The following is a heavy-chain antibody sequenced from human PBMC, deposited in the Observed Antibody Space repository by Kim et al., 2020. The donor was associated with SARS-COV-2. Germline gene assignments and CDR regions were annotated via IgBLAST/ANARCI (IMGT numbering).Heavy chain of an antibody. J-gene: IGHJ6*02. D-gene: IGHD6-13*01. CDR3: ARALSGIAAAEYGMDV. CDR2: IGTAGDT. Sequence: GGSLRLSCAASGFTFSSYDMHWVRQATGKGLEWVSAIGTAGDTYYPGSVKGRFTISRENAKNSLYLQMNSLRAGDTAVYYCARALSGIAAAEYGMDVWGQGTTVTVSS. V-gene: IGHV3-13*01. CDR1: GFTFSSYD.